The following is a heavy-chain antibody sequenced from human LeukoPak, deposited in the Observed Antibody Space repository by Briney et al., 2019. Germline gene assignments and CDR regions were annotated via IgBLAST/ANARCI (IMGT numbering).Heavy chain of an antibody. D-gene: IGHD3-16*01. CDR2: IYHSGST. CDR3: ARNDADAFDI. J-gene: IGHJ3*02. CDR1: GGSISSCGYS. V-gene: IGHV4-30-2*01. Sequence: SGTLSLTCAVSGGSISSCGYSWIWFGQPPGSGLEWIGYIYHSGSTYYNPSLKSRVTISVDRSKNQFSLKLSSVTAADTAVYYCARNDADAFDIWGQGTMVTVSS.